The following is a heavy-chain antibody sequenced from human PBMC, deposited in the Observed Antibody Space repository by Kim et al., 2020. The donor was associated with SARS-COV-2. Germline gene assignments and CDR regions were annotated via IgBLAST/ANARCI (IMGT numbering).Heavy chain of an antibody. CDR3: ARHGAPGHSKIWYEDN. J-gene: IGHJ4*02. Sequence: GESLKISCKASGYSFTTYWIGWVRQMPGKGLEWMGIIYPDDSKTRYSPSFQGQVTISADKSSSTAFLQWSSLKASDTAMYYCARHGAPGHSKIWYEDNWGQGTLVTVSS. CDR2: IYPDDSKT. V-gene: IGHV5-51*01. CDR1: GYSFTTYW. D-gene: IGHD6-13*01.